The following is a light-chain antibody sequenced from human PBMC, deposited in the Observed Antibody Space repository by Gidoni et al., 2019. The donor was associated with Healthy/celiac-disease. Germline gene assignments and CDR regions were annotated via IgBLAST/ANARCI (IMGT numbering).Light chain of an antibody. CDR1: QSVSSN. CDR2: DAS. J-gene: IGKJ4*01. Sequence: EIVLTQSPATLSLSPAERATLSCRASQSVSSNLAWYQQKPGQAPRLLIYDASNGATGIPARFSGRGSGTVFTLTISSLEAEDFAVYYCQQRSNWLTFGGGTKVEIK. V-gene: IGKV3-11*01. CDR3: QQRSNWLT.